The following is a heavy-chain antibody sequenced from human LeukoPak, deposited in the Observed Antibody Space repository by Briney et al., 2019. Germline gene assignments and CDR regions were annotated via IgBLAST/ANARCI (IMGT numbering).Heavy chain of an antibody. D-gene: IGHD5-12*01. V-gene: IGHV1-18*01. CDR1: GYTFTSYG. CDR3: ARDKSGYGPFDY. Sequence: ASVKVSCKASGYTFTSYGISWVRQAPGQGLEWMGWISAYNGNTNYAQKLQGRVTMTTDTSTSTAYMELRSLRSDDTAAYYCARDKSGYGPFDYWGQGTLVTVSS. J-gene: IGHJ4*02. CDR2: ISAYNGNT.